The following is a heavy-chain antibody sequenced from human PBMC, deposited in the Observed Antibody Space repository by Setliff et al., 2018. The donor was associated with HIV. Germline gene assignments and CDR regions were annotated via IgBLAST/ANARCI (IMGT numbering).Heavy chain of an antibody. Sequence: SETLSLTCSVSGGSIGSHYWSWIRQSPGKGLEWIGYFYNNGQTNSNPSLRGRVAMAVDTSKNQLSLKLNFVTAADTAKYYCARVFAHPYGNSWFDVWGQGILVTVSS. D-gene: IGHD1-1*01. V-gene: IGHV4-59*11. CDR2: FYNNGQT. CDR3: ARVFAHPYGNSWFDV. J-gene: IGHJ5*02. CDR1: GGSIGSHY.